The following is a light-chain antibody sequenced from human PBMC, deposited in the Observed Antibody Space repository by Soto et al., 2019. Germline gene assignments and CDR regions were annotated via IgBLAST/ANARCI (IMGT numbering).Light chain of an antibody. V-gene: IGKV3-20*01. CDR3: QHYSSQT. CDR1: QSVSSNY. CDR2: GAS. J-gene: IGKJ1*01. Sequence: EVVLTQSPGTLSLSPGERATLSCRASQSVSSNYLAWYQQRPGQAPRLLIYGASSRATGIPDRFSGSGSGTDFTLNISRLETEDPEVYFCQHYSSQTFSQGTKV.